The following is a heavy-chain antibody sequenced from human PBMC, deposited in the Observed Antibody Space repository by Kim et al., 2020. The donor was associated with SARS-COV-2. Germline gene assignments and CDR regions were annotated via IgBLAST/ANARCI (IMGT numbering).Heavy chain of an antibody. CDR1: GFTFSNHG. J-gene: IGHJ4*02. V-gene: IGHV3-33*08. CDR3: ARDSSRIFGGSPLDY. D-gene: IGHD3-3*02. CDR2: IWFDGSHQ. Sequence: GGSLRLSCAASGFTFSNHGMHWVRQAAGKGLEWLAIIWFDGSHQYYADSVKGRFTISRDNSNNILYPEINSLRVEDTALYFCARDSSRIFGGSPLDYWGRGTQVTVSS.